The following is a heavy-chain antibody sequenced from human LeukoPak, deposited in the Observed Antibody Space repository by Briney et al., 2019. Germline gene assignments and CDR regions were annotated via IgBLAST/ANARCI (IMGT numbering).Heavy chain of an antibody. V-gene: IGHV4-59*08. J-gene: IGHJ3*02. CDR2: ISYSGSA. CDR1: NGSFSNHF. D-gene: IGHD6-19*01. CDR3: ASGVAVDPDTFDI. Sequence: PSETLSLTCTVSNGSFSNHFWSWIRQPPGKGLEWIGYISYSGSAHYDPSLKSRVTISVDTSKNQFSLKLSSVTAADTAVYYCASGVAVDPDTFDIRGLGTLVTVSS.